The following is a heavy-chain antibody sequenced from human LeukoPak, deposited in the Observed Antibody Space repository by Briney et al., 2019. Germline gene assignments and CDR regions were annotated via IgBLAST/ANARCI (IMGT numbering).Heavy chain of an antibody. CDR1: GYTFTGYY. CDR2: INPNSGGT. V-gene: IGHV1-2*06. D-gene: IGHD2-2*01. CDR3: ARDKMGCVSSSSCFFDY. J-gene: IGHJ4*02. Sequence: ASVKVSCKASGYTFTGYYMHWVRQAPGQGLEWMGRINPNSGGTDYAQKFQGRVTMTRDTSISTVYMELSGLRSDDTAVYYCARDKMGCVSSSSCFFDYWGRGPLATVSS.